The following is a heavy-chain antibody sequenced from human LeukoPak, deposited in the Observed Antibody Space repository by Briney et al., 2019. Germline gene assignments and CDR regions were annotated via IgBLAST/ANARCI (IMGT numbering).Heavy chain of an antibody. CDR1: GYTFTSYY. J-gene: IGHJ4*02. D-gene: IGHD4-17*01. Sequence: ASVKVSCKASGYTFTSYYMHWVRQAPGQGLEWMGRINPNSGGTNYAQKFQGRVTMTRDTSISTPYMELSRLRSDDTAVYYCARGTVTEPFDYWGQGTLVTVSS. CDR2: INPNSGGT. CDR3: ARGTVTEPFDY. V-gene: IGHV1-2*06.